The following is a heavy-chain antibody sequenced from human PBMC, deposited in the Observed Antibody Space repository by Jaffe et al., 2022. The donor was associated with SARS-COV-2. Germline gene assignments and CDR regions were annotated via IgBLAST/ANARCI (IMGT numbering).Heavy chain of an antibody. CDR1: GYTFTNYA. Sequence: QVQLVQSGPEVKKPGASVKLSCKASGYTFTNYAVHWVRQAPGQRLEWMGWISAGDGNIRYSQNFQGRVTISQDISANTAYMELSSLRSEDTAVYYCARDGLVRGLTKFDHWGRGTLVTVSS. V-gene: IGHV1-3*01. CDR2: ISAGDGNI. D-gene: IGHD3-10*01. J-gene: IGHJ4*02. CDR3: ARDGLVRGLTKFDH.